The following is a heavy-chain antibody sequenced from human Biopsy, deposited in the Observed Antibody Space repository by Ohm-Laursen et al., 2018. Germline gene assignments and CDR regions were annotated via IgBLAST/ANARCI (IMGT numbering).Heavy chain of an antibody. J-gene: IGHJ6*02. CDR1: GGSISGYY. Sequence: SETLSLTCAVSGGSISGYYWIWIRQSPGKGLEWIGYIYYHNGSCSYNPSLKSRVTMSVDTSQNHFSLNLNSVTAADTAVYYCARDYRAGSEFLRSNNHDCGMDVWGPGTRVTVSS. CDR3: ARDYRAGSEFLRSNNHDCGMDV. V-gene: IGHV4-59*01. CDR2: IYYHNGSC. D-gene: IGHD5-12*01.